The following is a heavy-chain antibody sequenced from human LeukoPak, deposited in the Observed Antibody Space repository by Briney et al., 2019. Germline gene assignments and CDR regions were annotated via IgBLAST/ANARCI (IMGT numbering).Heavy chain of an antibody. V-gene: IGHV4-59*01. D-gene: IGHD3-10*01. J-gene: IGHJ4*02. Sequence: SETLSLTCTVSGGSISSYYWSWIRQPPGKGLEWIGYIYYSGSTNYNPSLKSRVTISVDTSKNQFSLKLSSVTAADTPVYYCAANYYGSGSYEYWGQGTLVTVST. CDR1: GGSISSYY. CDR3: AANYYGSGSYEY. CDR2: IYYSGST.